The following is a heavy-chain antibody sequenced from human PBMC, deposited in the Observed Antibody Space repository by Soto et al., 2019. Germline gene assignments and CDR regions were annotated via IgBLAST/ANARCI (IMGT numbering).Heavy chain of an antibody. CDR2: IYYSGST. Sequence: ASETLSLTCTVSGGSISSYYWSWIRQPPGKGLEWIGYIYYSGSTNYNPSLKSRVTISVDTSKNQFSLKLSSVTAADTAVYYCARESDYGDYGWFDPWGQGTLVTVSS. D-gene: IGHD4-17*01. CDR3: ARESDYGDYGWFDP. CDR1: GGSISSYY. V-gene: IGHV4-59*01. J-gene: IGHJ5*02.